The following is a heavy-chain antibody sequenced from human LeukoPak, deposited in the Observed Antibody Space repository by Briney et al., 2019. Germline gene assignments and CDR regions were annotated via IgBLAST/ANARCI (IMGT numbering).Heavy chain of an antibody. Sequence: AGRSLRLSCAASGFTFSTYGMDWVRQAPGKGLEWVAVISNDGSNQDYVDFVKGRFTISRDSSKNTLYLQMNSLRAEDTAIYYCVKGNSGSYYGAFDIWGQGTMVTVSS. J-gene: IGHJ3*02. CDR2: ISNDGSNQ. CDR1: GFTFSTYG. D-gene: IGHD1-26*01. V-gene: IGHV3-30*18. CDR3: VKGNSGSYYGAFDI.